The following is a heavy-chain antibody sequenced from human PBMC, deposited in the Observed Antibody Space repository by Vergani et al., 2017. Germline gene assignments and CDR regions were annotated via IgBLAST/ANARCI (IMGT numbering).Heavy chain of an antibody. CDR2: ISYDGTQK. CDR3: ATKSCGTPGCQIGYFRE. CDR1: GFTSSYYG. J-gene: IGHJ1*01. V-gene: IGHV3-30*03. D-gene: IGHD1-1*01. Sequence: QVHLVESGGGVVQPGRSLRLSCVVSGFTSSYYGMHWVRQAPGKGLEWGEVISYDGTQKYYADSVKGRFTISRDNSKSTLYLQMNSLRTEDTAVYYCATKSCGTPGCQIGYFREWGQGTLVTVSS.